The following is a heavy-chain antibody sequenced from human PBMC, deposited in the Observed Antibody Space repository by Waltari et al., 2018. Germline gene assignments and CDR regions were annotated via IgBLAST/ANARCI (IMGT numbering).Heavy chain of an antibody. V-gene: IGHV3-15*01. CDR2: IKSKTNGGTT. J-gene: IGHJ4*02. CDR3: SPDRLRAYCGD. Sequence: EVQLVESGGGLVKPGGSLRLSCAASGFTVSNAWMSWVRQAPGKGLEWVCRIKSKTNGGTTDYAAPVNGRFTISRDDSKNTLYLQMNSLKTEVTAVYYCSPDRLRAYCGDWGQGTLVTVSS. D-gene: IGHD2-21*01. CDR1: GFTVSNAW.